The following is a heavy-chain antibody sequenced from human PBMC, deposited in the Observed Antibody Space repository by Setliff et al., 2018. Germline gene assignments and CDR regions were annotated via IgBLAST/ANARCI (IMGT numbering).Heavy chain of an antibody. Sequence: GSLRLSCAASGFTFSRYWMYWVRQAPGKGLVWVSYINSGGTKIYYADSVEGRFTISRDNGKNSLFLQMNSVRAEDTAVYYCARSINGYQQRYDFWGQGALVTVSS. V-gene: IGHV3-48*03. D-gene: IGHD3-16*01. CDR3: ARSINGYQQRYDF. CDR2: INSGGTKI. CDR1: GFTFSRYW. J-gene: IGHJ4*02.